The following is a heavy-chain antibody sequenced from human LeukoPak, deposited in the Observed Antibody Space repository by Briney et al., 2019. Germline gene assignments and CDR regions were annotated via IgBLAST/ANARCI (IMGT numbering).Heavy chain of an antibody. D-gene: IGHD2-15*01. J-gene: IGHJ4*02. Sequence: PSETLSLTCTVSGGSISSYYWSWIRQPAGKGLEWIGRIYPGGTTNYNPSLKSRVTMSVDTTKNQFSLKLSSVTAADTAVYYCARDAEFCSGGSCYSGSPYREFDYWGQGTLVTVSS. CDR3: ARDAEFCSGGSCYSGSPYREFDY. CDR2: IYPGGTT. V-gene: IGHV4-4*07. CDR1: GGSISSYY.